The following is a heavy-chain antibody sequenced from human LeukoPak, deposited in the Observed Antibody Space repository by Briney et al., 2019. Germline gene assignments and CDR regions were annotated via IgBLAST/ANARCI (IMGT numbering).Heavy chain of an antibody. CDR2: INAGNGNT. Sequence: ASVKVSCKASGYTFTSYAMHWVRQAPGQRLEWMGWINAGNGNTKYSQKFQGRVTITRDTSASTAYTELSSLRSEDTAVYYCARAPNWNYLLFDYWGQGTLVTVSS. J-gene: IGHJ4*02. D-gene: IGHD1-7*01. CDR1: GYTFTSYA. V-gene: IGHV1-3*01. CDR3: ARAPNWNYLLFDY.